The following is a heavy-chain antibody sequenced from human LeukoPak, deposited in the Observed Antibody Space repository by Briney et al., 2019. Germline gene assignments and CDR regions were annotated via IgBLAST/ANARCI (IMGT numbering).Heavy chain of an antibody. CDR3: TWVGARYYFDY. CDR1: GFTFSSYS. D-gene: IGHD1-26*01. V-gene: IGHV3-21*03. Sequence: GGSLRLSCAASGFTFSSYSMNWVRQAPGKGLEWVSSISSSSSYIYYADSVKGRFTISRDNAKNSLYLQMNSLKTEDTAVYYCTWVGARYYFDYWGQGTLVTVSS. CDR2: ISSSSSYI. J-gene: IGHJ4*02.